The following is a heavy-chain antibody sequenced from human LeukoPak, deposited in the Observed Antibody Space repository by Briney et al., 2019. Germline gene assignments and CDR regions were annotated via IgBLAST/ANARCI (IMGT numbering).Heavy chain of an antibody. Sequence: GASVKVSCKASAYTFTGYYIHWVRQAPGQGLEWMGWINPNSGGTNYAQKFQGTVTMTRDTSLSTAYMELSSLGSDDTAVYYCASPDYYGSGSYQFDPWGQGTLVSVSS. J-gene: IGHJ5*02. CDR3: ASPDYYGSGSYQFDP. CDR2: INPNSGGT. D-gene: IGHD3-10*01. V-gene: IGHV1-2*02. CDR1: AYTFTGYY.